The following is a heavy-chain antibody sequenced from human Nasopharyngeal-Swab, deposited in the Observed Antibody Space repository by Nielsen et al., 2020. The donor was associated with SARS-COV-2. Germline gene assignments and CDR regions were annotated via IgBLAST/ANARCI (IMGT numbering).Heavy chain of an antibody. Sequence: GESLKISCEASGFTFTTSSMNWVRQAPGKGLEWVANIKQDGSEEYYVDSVKGRFTISRDNAKNSLYLQMNSLRAEDTAVYYCARDQRSYFDYWGQGTPVTVSS. J-gene: IGHJ4*02. CDR3: ARDQRSYFDY. CDR1: GFTFTTSS. CDR2: IKQDGSEE. V-gene: IGHV3-7*03.